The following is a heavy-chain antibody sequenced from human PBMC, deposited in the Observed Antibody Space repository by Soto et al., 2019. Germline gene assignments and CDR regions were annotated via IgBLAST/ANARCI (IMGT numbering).Heavy chain of an antibody. CDR2: IYYSGST. V-gene: IGHV4-59*01. D-gene: IGHD6-19*01. CDR3: AIEVGGYGGWSNWFDS. Sequence: PSETLSLTCTVSGGSISSYYWRWIRQPPGKGLEWIGYIYYSGSTNYNPSLKSRVTISVDTSKNQFSLKLSFVTAADTAVYYCAIEVGGYGGWSNWFDSWGQRTLVTVSS. J-gene: IGHJ5*01. CDR1: GGSISSYY.